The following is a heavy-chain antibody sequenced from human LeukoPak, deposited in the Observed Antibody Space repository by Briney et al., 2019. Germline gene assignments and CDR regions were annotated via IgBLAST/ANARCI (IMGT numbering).Heavy chain of an antibody. Sequence: SQTLSLTCAISGDSVSSNSAAWNWIRQSPSRGLEWLGRTYYRSKWYNDYAVSVKSRITINPDTSKNQFSLQLNSVTPEDTAVYYCASSYYGSGSYPLSYYYYGMDVWGQGTTVTVSS. CDR1: GDSVSSNSAA. CDR3: ASSYYGSGSYPLSYYYYGMDV. J-gene: IGHJ6*02. D-gene: IGHD3-10*01. CDR2: TYYRSKWYN. V-gene: IGHV6-1*01.